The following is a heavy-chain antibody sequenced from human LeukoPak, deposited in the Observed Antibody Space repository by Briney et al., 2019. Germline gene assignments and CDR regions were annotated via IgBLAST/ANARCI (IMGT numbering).Heavy chain of an antibody. CDR1: GYTFTSYD. Sequence: ASVKVSCKASGYTFTSYDINWVRQATGQGLEWMGWMNPNSGNTGYAQKFLGRVTITRNTSISTVYMELSSLRSEDTAVYYCAREALPESGYVSDYWGQGTLVTVSS. V-gene: IGHV1-8*03. CDR3: AREALPESGYVSDY. D-gene: IGHD5-12*01. J-gene: IGHJ4*02. CDR2: MNPNSGNT.